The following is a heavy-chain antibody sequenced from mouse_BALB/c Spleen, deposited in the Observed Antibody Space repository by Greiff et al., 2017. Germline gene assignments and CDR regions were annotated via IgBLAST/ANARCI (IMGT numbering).Heavy chain of an antibody. CDR3: ARREPGPGFAY. V-gene: IGHV8-12*01. J-gene: IGHJ3*01. CDR1: GFSLSTSGMG. Sequence: QVTLKVCGPGILQPSQTLSLTCSFSGFSLSTSGMGVSWIRQPSGKGLEWLAHIYWDDDKRYNPSLKSRLTISKDTSSNQVFLKITSVDTADTATYYCARREPGPGFAYWGQGTLVTVSA. CDR2: IYWDDDK.